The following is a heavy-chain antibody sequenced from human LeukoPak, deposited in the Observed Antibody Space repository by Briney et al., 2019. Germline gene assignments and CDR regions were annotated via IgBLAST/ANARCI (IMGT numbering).Heavy chain of an antibody. CDR3: ERGRGNEILAYYFDY. D-gene: IGHD2/OR15-2a*01. V-gene: IGHV5-51*01. Sequence: GESLKISCKGSGYSFTTYWIAWVRQMPGKGLEWMGIIYPGDSDTRYSPSFQGQVTISADKSISTAYLQWRRLQGSDPSMYYRERGRGNEILAYYFDYWGQGTLVTVSS. CDR2: IYPGDSDT. CDR1: GYSFTTYW. J-gene: IGHJ4*02.